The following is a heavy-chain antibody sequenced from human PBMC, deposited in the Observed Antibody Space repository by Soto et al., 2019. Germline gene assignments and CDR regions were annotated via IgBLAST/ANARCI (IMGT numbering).Heavy chain of an antibody. CDR2: ISEYNGNT. CDR3: ARGTTVETGNY. CDR1: GYTLTSYG. J-gene: IGHJ4*02. Sequence: QGQLVQSGAEVKNPGASVKVSCMASGYTLTSYGISWVRQAPGQGLEWMGWISEYNGNTEYAQKLQGSVTITPDTYTSTASMELRGLRCDDTAVYYCARGTTVETGNYWGQGTLVTVSS. V-gene: IGHV1-18*01. D-gene: IGHD4-17*01.